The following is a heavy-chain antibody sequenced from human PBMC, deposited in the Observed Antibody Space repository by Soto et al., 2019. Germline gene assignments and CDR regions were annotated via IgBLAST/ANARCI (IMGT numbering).Heavy chain of an antibody. J-gene: IGHJ5*02. D-gene: IGHD6-19*01. CDR2: IYYSGST. CDR3: ARGKSSGWYEAWFDP. Sequence: NPSETLSLTCTVSGGSISSGGYYWSWIRQHPGKGLEWIGYIYYSGSTYYNPSLQSRVTISVDTSKNPFSLKLSSVTAADTAVYYCARGKSSGWYEAWFDPWGQGTLVTVSS. CDR1: GGSISSGGYY. V-gene: IGHV4-31*03.